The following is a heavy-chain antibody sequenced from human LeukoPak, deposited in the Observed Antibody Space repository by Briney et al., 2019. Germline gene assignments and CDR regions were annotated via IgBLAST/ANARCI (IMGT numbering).Heavy chain of an antibody. V-gene: IGHV3-64D*06. CDR1: GFTFSNYG. Sequence: GGSLRLSCAASGFTFSNYGMHWVRQAPGKGLEYVSAINGNGSSTYYADSVRGRFTISRDNSKNTVYLQMSSLRADDTAVYYCVKQQVDPWGQGTVVTVSS. CDR3: VKQQVDP. CDR2: INGNGSST. J-gene: IGHJ5*02.